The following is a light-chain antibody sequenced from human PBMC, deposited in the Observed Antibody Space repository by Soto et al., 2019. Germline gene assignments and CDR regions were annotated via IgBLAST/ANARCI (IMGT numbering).Light chain of an antibody. V-gene: IGLV2-14*01. Sequence: QSALTQPASVSGSPGQSITISCTGTSSDVGGYNYVSWYQQHPGKAPKFMIYDVSNRPSGVSTRFSGSNSGNTASLTISGLQAEDEDDYYCNSYTTSNTRQIVFGTGTKVTVL. CDR3: NSYTTSNTRQIV. CDR1: SSDVGGYNY. J-gene: IGLJ1*01. CDR2: DVS.